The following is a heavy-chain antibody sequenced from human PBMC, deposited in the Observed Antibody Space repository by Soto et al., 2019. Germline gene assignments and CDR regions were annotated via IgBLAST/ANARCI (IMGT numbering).Heavy chain of an antibody. CDR1: GYYFTSYA. CDR3: ARGSIAVGANTDMDV. V-gene: IGHV1-3*01. D-gene: IGHD6-19*01. CDR2: INAGNGNT. Sequence: ASVKVSCKASGYYFTSYAIHWVRHAPGERLEWMGWINAGNGNTKYSQKIQGRVTITRDTSASTAYMELSSLRSEDTAVYYCARGSIAVGANTDMDVWGQGTTVPISS. J-gene: IGHJ6*02.